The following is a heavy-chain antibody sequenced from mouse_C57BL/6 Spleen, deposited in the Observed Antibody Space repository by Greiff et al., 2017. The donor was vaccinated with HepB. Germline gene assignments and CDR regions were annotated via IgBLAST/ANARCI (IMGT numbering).Heavy chain of an antibody. Sequence: QVQLQQPGAELVRPGTSVKLSCKASGYTFTSYWMHWVKQRPGQGLEWIGVIDPSDSYTNSNQKFKGKATLTVDTSSSTAYMQLSSLTSEDSAVYYCARGRGPGYFDYWGQGTTLTVSS. D-gene: IGHD3-3*01. CDR3: ARGRGPGYFDY. CDR2: IDPSDSYT. V-gene: IGHV1-59*01. CDR1: GYTFTSYW. J-gene: IGHJ2*01.